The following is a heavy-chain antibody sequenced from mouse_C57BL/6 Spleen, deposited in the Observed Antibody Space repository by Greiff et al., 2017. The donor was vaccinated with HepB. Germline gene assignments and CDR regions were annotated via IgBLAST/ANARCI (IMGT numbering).Heavy chain of an antibody. J-gene: IGHJ2*01. CDR1: GYTFTSYW. V-gene: IGHV1-59*01. CDR3: TLNTTVVGY. CDR2: IDPSDSYT. D-gene: IGHD1-1*01. Sequence: QVQLQQSGAELVRPGTSVKLSCKASGYTFTSYWMHWVKQRPGQGLEWIGVIDPSDSYTNYNQKFKGKATLTVDTSSSTAYMQLSSLTSEDSAVYYCTLNTTVVGYWGQGTTLTVSS.